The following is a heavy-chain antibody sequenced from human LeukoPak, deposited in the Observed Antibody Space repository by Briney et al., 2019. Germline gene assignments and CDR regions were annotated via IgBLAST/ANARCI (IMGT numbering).Heavy chain of an antibody. CDR2: VNTNAGGT. V-gene: IGHV1-46*01. CDR3: AREFSGGTFDY. Sequence: GASVKVSCKASGYTFTTYYIHWVRQAPGQALEWMGMVNTNAGGTNYAQNFQGRVTMTRDTSTSTVYMDLSSLRSEDTALYYCAREFSGGTFDYWGQGTLVTVSS. CDR1: GYTFTTYY. J-gene: IGHJ4*02. D-gene: IGHD6-19*01.